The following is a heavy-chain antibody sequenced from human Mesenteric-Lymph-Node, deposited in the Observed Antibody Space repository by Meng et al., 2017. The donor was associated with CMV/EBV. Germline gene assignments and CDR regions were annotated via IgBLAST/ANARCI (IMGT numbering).Heavy chain of an antibody. V-gene: IGHV1-69*05. Sequence: YVIRWVRQAPGQGLEWMGGIIPIFGTANYAQKFQGRVTITTDESTSTAYMELSSLRSEDTAVYYCARTHLPRYCSSTSCYGWYFDLWGRGTLVTVSS. J-gene: IGHJ2*01. D-gene: IGHD2-2*01. CDR1: YV. CDR3: ARTHLPRYCSSTSCYGWYFDL. CDR2: IIPIFGTA.